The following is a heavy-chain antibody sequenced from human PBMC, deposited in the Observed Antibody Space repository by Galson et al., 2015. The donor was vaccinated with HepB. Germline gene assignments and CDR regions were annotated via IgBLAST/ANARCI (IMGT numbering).Heavy chain of an antibody. Sequence: SLRLSCAASGFTFSSYGMHWVRQAPGKGLEWVAVISYDGSNKYYADSVKGRFTISRDDSRNTAYLQMNRLKTEDTAVYYCLRMGNIAGYSSSWGQGTLVTVSS. J-gene: IGHJ4*02. CDR2: ISYDGSNK. V-gene: IGHV3-30*03. CDR1: GFTFSSYG. D-gene: IGHD6-13*01. CDR3: LRMGNIAGYSSS.